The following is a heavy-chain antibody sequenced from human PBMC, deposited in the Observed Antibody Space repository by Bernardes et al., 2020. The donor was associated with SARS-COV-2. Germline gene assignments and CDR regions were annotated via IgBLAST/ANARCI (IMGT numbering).Heavy chain of an antibody. D-gene: IGHD2-8*01. CDR1: GFTVSSNY. V-gene: IGHV3-53*04. CDR2: IYSGGST. CDR3: ARGPPCTNGVCYTGPGGMGV. Sequence: GGSLRLSCAASGFTVSSNYMSWVRQAPGKGLEWVSVIYSGGSTYYADSVKGRFTISRHNSKNTLYLQMNSLRAEDTAVYYCARGPPCTNGVCYTGPGGMGVWGKGTTVTVSS. J-gene: IGHJ6*01.